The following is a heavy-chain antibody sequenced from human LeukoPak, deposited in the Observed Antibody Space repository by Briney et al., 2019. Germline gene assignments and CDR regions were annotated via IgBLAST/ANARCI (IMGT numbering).Heavy chain of an antibody. Sequence: PGGSLRLSCAASGFTFSSYIMHWVRQAPGKGLEWVGVTSYDGSKKYYADSVKGRFTISRDNSKNTLYLQMNSLRGEDTAVYYCAKDKVGGYWGQGTLVTVSS. CDR1: GFTFSSYI. D-gene: IGHD3-16*01. CDR3: AKDKVGGY. J-gene: IGHJ4*02. V-gene: IGHV3-30*04. CDR2: TSYDGSKK.